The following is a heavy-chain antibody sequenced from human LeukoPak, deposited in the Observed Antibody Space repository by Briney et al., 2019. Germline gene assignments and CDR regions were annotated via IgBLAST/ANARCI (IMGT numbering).Heavy chain of an antibody. CDR1: GRTFSTYA. CDR3: ASHPYKLVILGI. Sequence: SVKVSCTASGRTFSTYAISWVRQAPGQALEWMGGIIPMFGTANYAQKFQGRVTMTRDTSTSTVYMELSSLRSEDTAVYYCASHPYKLVILGIWGQGTLVTVSS. J-gene: IGHJ4*02. V-gene: IGHV1-69*05. D-gene: IGHD2-15*01. CDR2: IIPMFGTA.